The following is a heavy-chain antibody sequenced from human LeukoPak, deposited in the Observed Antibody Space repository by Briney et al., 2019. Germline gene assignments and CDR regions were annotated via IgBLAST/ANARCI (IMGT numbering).Heavy chain of an antibody. V-gene: IGHV1-46*01. CDR2: INPSGGST. CDR1: GYTFTSYY. CDR3: ARSSPRLAYYYDSSGYYDY. Sequence: ASVKVSCKASGYTFTSYYMHWVRQAPGQGLEWMGIINPSGGSTSYAQKFQGRVTMTRDMSTSTVYMELSSLRSEDMAVYYCARSSPRLAYYYDSSGYYDYWGQGTLVTVPS. D-gene: IGHD3-22*01. J-gene: IGHJ4*02.